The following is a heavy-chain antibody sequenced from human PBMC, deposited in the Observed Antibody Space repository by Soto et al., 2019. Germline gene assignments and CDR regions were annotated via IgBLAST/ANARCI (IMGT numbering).Heavy chain of an antibody. J-gene: IGHJ4*02. CDR2: IYYSGST. V-gene: IGHV4-61*01. D-gene: IGHD5-12*01. Sequence: PSETLSLTCTVSGGSVSSGSYYWSWIRQPPGKGLEWIGYIYYSGSTNYNPSLKSRVTISVDTSKNQFSLKLSSVTAADTSLYYCVRFEMATTNNSYYFDYWGQGTLVTVSS. CDR1: GGSVSSGSYY. CDR3: VRFEMATTNNSYYFDY.